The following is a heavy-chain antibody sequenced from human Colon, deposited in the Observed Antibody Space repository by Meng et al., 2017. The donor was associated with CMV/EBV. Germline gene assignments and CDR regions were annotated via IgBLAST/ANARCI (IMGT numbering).Heavy chain of an antibody. D-gene: IGHD1-26*01. J-gene: IGHJ5*02. CDR3: ARDFGGAGFAP. V-gene: IGHV3-23*01. CDR2: ISGGGDNT. CDR1: GFTFTDQY. Sequence: GGSLRLSCATSGFTSGFTFTDQYMDWVRQAPGKGLEWVSAISGGGDNTFYADSVKGRFTISRDNSKNTLYLQMNSLRADDSATYYCARDFGGAGFAPWGQGTLVTVSS.